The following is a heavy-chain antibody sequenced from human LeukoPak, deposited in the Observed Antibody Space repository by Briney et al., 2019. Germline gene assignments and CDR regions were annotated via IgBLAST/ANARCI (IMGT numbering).Heavy chain of an antibody. J-gene: IGHJ4*02. CDR2: IYYSGST. CDR3: ARVTHMITFGGVIVKVFDY. CDR1: GGSISSYY. Sequence: SETLSLTCTVSGGSISSYYWSWIRQPPGKGLEWIGYIYYSGSTNYNPSLKSRVTISVDTSKNQFSLKLSSVTAADTAVYYCARVTHMITFGGVIVKVFDYWGQGTLVTVSS. V-gene: IGHV4-59*08. D-gene: IGHD3-16*02.